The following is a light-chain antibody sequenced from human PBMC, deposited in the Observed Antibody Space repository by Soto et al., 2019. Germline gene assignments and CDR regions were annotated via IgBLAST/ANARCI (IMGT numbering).Light chain of an antibody. Sequence: DIQMTQLPSSMSASVGDRVTITCRASQGISRWLAWYHQKPGKAPNLLIYSASTLHSGVQSRFSGSGSGTDFTLTIGSLQPEDCGTSYCQQANSFDLTFGPGTKVDMK. CDR1: QGISRW. V-gene: IGKV1-12*01. CDR2: SAS. CDR3: QQANSFDLT. J-gene: IGKJ3*01.